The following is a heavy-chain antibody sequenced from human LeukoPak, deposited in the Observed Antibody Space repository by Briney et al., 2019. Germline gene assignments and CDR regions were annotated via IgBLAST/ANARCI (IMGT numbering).Heavy chain of an antibody. CDR2: IDWDDDK. V-gene: IGHV2-70*11. CDR1: GFSLSTSGMC. Sequence: SGPTLVNPTQTLTLTCTFSGFSLSTSGMCVSWIRQPPGKALEWLARIDWDDDKYYSTSLKTRLTISKDTSKNQVVLTMTNMDPVDTATYYCARIKSSGWPYYFDHWGQGTLVTVSS. CDR3: ARIKSSGWPYYFDH. D-gene: IGHD6-19*01. J-gene: IGHJ4*02.